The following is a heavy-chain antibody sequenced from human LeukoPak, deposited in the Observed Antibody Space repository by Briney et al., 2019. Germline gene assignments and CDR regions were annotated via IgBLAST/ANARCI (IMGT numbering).Heavy chain of an antibody. V-gene: IGHV3-73*01. CDR3: TRQSSGPGYYYYMDV. Sequence: GGSLKLSCAASGFTFSGSAMHWVRQASGKGLEWVGRIRSKANSYATAYAASVKGRFTISRDDSKNTAYLQMNSLKTEDTAVYYCTRQSSGPGYYYYMDVWGKGTTVTVSS. CDR2: IRSKANSYAT. J-gene: IGHJ6*03. CDR1: GFTFSGSA.